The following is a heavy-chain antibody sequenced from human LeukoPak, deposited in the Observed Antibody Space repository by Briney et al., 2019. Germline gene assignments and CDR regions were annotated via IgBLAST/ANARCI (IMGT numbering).Heavy chain of an antibody. CDR3: AKDQADYYDSSGYPGD. V-gene: IGHV3-9*01. Sequence: GGSLRLSCAASGFTFDDYAMHWVRQAPGKGLEWVSGISWNSGSIGYADSVKGRFTISRDNAKNSLYLQMNSLRAEDTALYYCAKDQADYYDSSGYPGDWGQGTLVTVSS. CDR1: GFTFDDYA. J-gene: IGHJ4*02. CDR2: ISWNSGSI. D-gene: IGHD3-22*01.